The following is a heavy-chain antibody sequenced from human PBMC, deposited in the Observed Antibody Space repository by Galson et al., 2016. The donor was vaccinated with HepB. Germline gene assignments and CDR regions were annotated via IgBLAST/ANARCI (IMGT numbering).Heavy chain of an antibody. V-gene: IGHV3-23*01. Sequence: SLRLSCAASGFTFSIYAMRWVRQAPGKGLEWISVISGSGGTTYYADSVKGRFTISRDNSKKTLYLQMNSLRAEDTAVYFCAKDIMRSYSSDYVMDVWGQGTTVTVS. CDR3: AKDIMRSYSSDYVMDV. CDR1: GFTFSIYA. J-gene: IGHJ6*02. CDR2: ISGSGGTT.